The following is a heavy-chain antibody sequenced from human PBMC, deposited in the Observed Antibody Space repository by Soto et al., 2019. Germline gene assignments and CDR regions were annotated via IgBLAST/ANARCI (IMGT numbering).Heavy chain of an antibody. Sequence: QVQLVQSGAEVKKPGSSVKVSCKASGGTFSSYTISWVRQAPGQGLEWMGRIIPILGIANYAQKFQGRVTITADKSTSTASMELSSLRSGDTAVYYCALAGSVATLPPNHWGHGTLVTVSS. CDR3: ALAGSVATLPPNH. D-gene: IGHD5-12*01. CDR1: GGTFSSYT. CDR2: IIPILGIA. J-gene: IGHJ5*02. V-gene: IGHV1-69*02.